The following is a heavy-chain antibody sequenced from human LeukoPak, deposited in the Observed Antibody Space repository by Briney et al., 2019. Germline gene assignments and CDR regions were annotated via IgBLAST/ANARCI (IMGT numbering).Heavy chain of an antibody. J-gene: IGHJ6*03. CDR3: ARGPRRDCSGGSCYKNYYYYYMDV. V-gene: IGHV4-38-2*02. Sequence: PSETLSLTCTVSGYSINNGYYWGWIRQPPGKGLEWLGTIYHSGNTYYDPSLKSRVTISVDTSKNQFSLKLRSVTAADTAVYYCARGPRRDCSGGSCYKNYYYYYMDVWGKGTTVTVSS. CDR1: GYSINNGYY. D-gene: IGHD2-15*01. CDR2: IYHSGNT.